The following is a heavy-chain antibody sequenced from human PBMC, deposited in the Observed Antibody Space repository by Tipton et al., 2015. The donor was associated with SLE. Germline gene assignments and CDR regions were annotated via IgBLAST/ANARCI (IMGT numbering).Heavy chain of an antibody. J-gene: IGHJ6*03. D-gene: IGHD6-19*01. CDR3: ARDRLVVAGFYMDV. Sequence: SLRLSCAASGFTFSSYKMNWVRQAPGKGLEWVSSISSGSIYIYYTDSVKGRFTISRDNAENSLYLQMNSLRAEDTAVYYCARDRLVVAGFYMDVWGKGTTVTVSS. V-gene: IGHV3-21*01. CDR1: GFTFSSYK. CDR2: ISSGSIYI.